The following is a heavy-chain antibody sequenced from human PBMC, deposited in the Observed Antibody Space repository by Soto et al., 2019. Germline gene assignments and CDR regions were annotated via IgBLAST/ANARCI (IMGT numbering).Heavy chain of an antibody. CDR3: VIRPLYIWYVL. D-gene: IGHD1-20*01. J-gene: IGHJ4*02. CDR2: VNPGSGNT. Sequence: ASVKVSCKASGYTFTSYAMHWVRQAPGQRLEWMGCVNPGSGNTKYAQKFHGRVTMTRDTSISTAYMELSSLKSDDTAIFFLVIRPLYIWYVLRGTGTLVTGS. CDR1: GYTFTSYA. V-gene: IGHV1-3*01.